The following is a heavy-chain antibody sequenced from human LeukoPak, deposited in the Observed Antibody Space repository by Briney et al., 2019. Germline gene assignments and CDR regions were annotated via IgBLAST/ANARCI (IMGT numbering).Heavy chain of an antibody. J-gene: IGHJ4*02. Sequence: GGSLRLSCAASGFTFNSYWMVWFRQAPGKGLVWVSCINPDGSWTLHADSVKGRFTISRDNSKNTLYLQMNSLRGEDTGVYYCAKAHLLDWLLPFDYWGQGTLVTVSS. CDR1: GFTFNSYW. CDR3: AKAHLLDWLLPFDY. D-gene: IGHD3/OR15-3a*01. V-gene: IGHV3-74*01. CDR2: INPDGSWT.